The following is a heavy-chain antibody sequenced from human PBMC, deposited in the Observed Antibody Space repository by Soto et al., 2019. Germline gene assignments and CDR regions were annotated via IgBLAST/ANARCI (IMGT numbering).Heavy chain of an antibody. Sequence: SETLSLTCAVYGGSFSGYYWSWIRQPPGKGLEWIGEIDHSGSTNYNPSLKSRVTISVGTSKTQFSLKLSSVTAADTAVYYCARAYSSSWKFLDYWGQGTLVTVSS. D-gene: IGHD6-13*01. CDR2: IDHSGST. CDR1: GGSFSGYY. V-gene: IGHV4-34*01. J-gene: IGHJ4*02. CDR3: ARAYSSSWKFLDY.